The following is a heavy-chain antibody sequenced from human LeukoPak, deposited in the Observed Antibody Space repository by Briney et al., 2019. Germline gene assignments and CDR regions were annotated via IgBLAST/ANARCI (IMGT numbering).Heavy chain of an antibody. CDR1: GFAFSIYW. D-gene: IGHD2-2*01. CDR2: MNQDGSER. Sequence: GGSLRLSCAASGFAFSIYWMSWVRQAPGRGLEWVANMNQDGSERYFVDSVKGRFTISRDNSKNTLYLQMNSLRAEDTAVYYCARDVIVVVPAAPDYWGQGTLVTVSS. V-gene: IGHV3-7*01. CDR3: ARDVIVVVPAAPDY. J-gene: IGHJ4*02.